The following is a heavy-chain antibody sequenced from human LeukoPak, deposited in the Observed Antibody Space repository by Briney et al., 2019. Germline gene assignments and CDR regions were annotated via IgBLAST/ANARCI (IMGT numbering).Heavy chain of an antibody. CDR2: ISGSGGST. J-gene: IGHJ4*02. D-gene: IGHD3-22*01. CDR3: ARDPNYYDSSGYYYFDY. Sequence: GFLKISFAASGFTFSSYAMSWVRQGSGKGLELVSAISGSGGSTYYADSVKGRFTISRDNAKNSLYLQMNSLRAEDTALYYCARDPNYYDSSGYYYFDYWGQGTLVTVSS. V-gene: IGHV3-23*01. CDR1: GFTFSSYA.